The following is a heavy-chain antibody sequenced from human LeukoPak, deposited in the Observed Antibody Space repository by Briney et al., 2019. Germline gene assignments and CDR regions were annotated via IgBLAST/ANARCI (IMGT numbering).Heavy chain of an antibody. CDR1: GGSISSGSYY. CDR2: IYTSGST. CDR3: ARGADGDPTQYYYYYYMDV. D-gene: IGHD4-17*01. J-gene: IGHJ6*03. V-gene: IGHV4-61*02. Sequence: PSQTLSLTCTVSGGSISSGSYYWSWIRQPAGKGLEWIGRIYTSGSTNYNPSLKSRVTISVDTSKNQFSLKLSSVTAADTAVYYCARGADGDPTQYYYYYYMDVWGKGTTVTISS.